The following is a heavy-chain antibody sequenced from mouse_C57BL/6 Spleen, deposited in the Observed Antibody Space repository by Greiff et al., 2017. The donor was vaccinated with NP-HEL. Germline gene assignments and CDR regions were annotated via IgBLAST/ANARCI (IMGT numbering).Heavy chain of an antibody. J-gene: IGHJ4*01. V-gene: IGHV1-72*01. D-gene: IGHD1-1*01. CDR2: IDPNSGGT. Sequence: QVQLKQPGAELVKPGASVKLSCKASGYTFTSYWMHWVKQRPGRGLEWIGRIDPNSGGTKYNEKFKSKATLTVDKPSSTAYMQLSSLTSEDSAVYYCAREGPYYGSSYYAMDYWGQGTSVTVSS. CDR1: GYTFTSYW. CDR3: AREGPYYGSSYYAMDY.